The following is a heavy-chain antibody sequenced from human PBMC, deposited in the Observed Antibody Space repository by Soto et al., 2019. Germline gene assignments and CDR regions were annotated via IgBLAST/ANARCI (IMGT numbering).Heavy chain of an antibody. Sequence: QVQLVESGGGVVQPGRSLRLSCAASGFTFSSYGMHWVRQAPGKGLEWVGVISYAGSNKYYADSVKGRFTISRDNSKSTLYLQMNSLRAEDTAVYYCAKMAWIQLWPLNTYDYWGQGTLVTVSS. V-gene: IGHV3-30*18. J-gene: IGHJ4*02. CDR3: AKMAWIQLWPLNTYDY. CDR2: ISYAGSNK. CDR1: GFTFSSYG. D-gene: IGHD5-18*01.